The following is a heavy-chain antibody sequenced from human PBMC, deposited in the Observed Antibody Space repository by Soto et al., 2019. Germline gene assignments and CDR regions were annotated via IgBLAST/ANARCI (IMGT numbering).Heavy chain of an antibody. CDR3: ARGSWLVRGSKPPNNYYYYGMYV. J-gene: IGHJ6*02. CDR2: TYYRSKWYN. Sequence: SQTLSLTCAISGDSVSSNSAAWNWIRQSPSRGLEWLGRTYYRSKWYNDYAVSVKSRITINPDTSKNQFSLQLNSVTPEDTAVYYCARGSWLVRGSKPPNNYYYYGMYVWGQGTTVTVSS. CDR1: GDSVSSNSAA. D-gene: IGHD6-19*01. V-gene: IGHV6-1*01.